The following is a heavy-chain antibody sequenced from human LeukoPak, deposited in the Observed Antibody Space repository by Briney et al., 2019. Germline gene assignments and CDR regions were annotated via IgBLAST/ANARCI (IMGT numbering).Heavy chain of an antibody. CDR3: ARVGSRYGPPNS. CDR2: ISSDAKTV. V-gene: IGHV3-48*01. Sequence: GGSLRLSCAASGFNFRFYIMNWVRQAPGKGLEWISYISSDAKTVNYADSVKGRFTISRDNAKNSLYLQMNSLSADDTAVYYCARVGSRYGPPNSWGQGTLVTVSS. J-gene: IGHJ4*02. D-gene: IGHD5-18*01. CDR1: GFNFRFYI.